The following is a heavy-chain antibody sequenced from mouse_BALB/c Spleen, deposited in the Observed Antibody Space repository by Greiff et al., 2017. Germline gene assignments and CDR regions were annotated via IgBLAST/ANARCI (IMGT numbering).Heavy chain of an antibody. CDR1: GFTFSNYW. Sequence: KVEESGGGLVQPGGSMKLSCVASGFTFSNYWMNWVRQSPEKGLEWVAEIRLKSNNYATHYAESVKGRFTISRDDSKSSVYLQMNNLRAEDTGIYYCTRHSLDVWGAGTTVTVSS. CDR2: IRLKSNNYAT. CDR3: TRHSLDV. J-gene: IGHJ1*01. V-gene: IGHV6-6*02.